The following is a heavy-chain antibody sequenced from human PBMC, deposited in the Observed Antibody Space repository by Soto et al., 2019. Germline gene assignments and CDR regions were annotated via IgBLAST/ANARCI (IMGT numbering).Heavy chain of an antibody. CDR2: ISGYNGNT. CDR1: GYTFTSHG. CDR3: ASWAGQERDFGGPFDY. V-gene: IGHV1-18*04. J-gene: IGHJ4*02. Sequence: ASVKVSCKASGYTFTSHGINWVRQAPGQGLEWMGWISGYNGNTNFAQNLQGRVTMTADTSTSTAYMELRSLRSDDTAVYYCASWAGQERDFGGPFDYWGQGTRVTVSS. D-gene: IGHD4-17*01.